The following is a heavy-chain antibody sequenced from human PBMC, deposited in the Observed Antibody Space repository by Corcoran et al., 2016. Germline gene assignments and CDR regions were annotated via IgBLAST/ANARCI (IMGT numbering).Heavy chain of an antibody. D-gene: IGHD6-13*01. CDR3: AREIAAGGPTGNFDY. CDR1: GGSISISSYY. J-gene: IGHJ4*02. V-gene: IGHV4-39*07. CDR2: IYYSGST. Sequence: QLQLQESGPGLVKPSETLSLTCTVSGGSISISSYYRSWIRQPPGKGLEWIGSIYYSGSTYYSPSLMSRVTISVDTSKNRFSLRLNSVTAADTAVYYCAREIAAGGPTGNFDYWGQGTLVTVSS.